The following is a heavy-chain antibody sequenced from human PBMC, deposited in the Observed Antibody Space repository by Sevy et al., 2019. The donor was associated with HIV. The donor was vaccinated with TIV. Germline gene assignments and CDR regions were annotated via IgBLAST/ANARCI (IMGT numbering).Heavy chain of an antibody. CDR1: GGSISSGGYY. Sequence: SETLSLTCTVSGGSISSGGYYWSWIRQHPGKGLEWIGYIYYSGSTHYNPSLKSRVTISVDTSKNQFSLKLSSVTAADTAGYYGARDRFAVVAATPQGWFDPWGQGTLVTVSS. CDR2: IYYSGST. J-gene: IGHJ5*02. V-gene: IGHV4-31*03. D-gene: IGHD2-15*01. CDR3: ARDRFAVVAATPQGWFDP.